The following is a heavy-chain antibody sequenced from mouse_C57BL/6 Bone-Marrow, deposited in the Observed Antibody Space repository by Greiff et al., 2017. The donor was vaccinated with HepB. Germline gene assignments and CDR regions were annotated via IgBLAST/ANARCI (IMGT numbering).Heavy chain of an antibody. CDR3: ARRATTVLDY. J-gene: IGHJ2*01. CDR2: IDPSDSYT. Sequence: QVQLQQSGAELVMPGASVKLSCKASGYTFTSYWMHWVKQRPGQGLEWIGEIDPSDSYTNYNQKFKGKSTLTVDKSSSTAYMQLSSLTSEDSAVYYCARRATTVLDYWGQGTTLTVSS. V-gene: IGHV1-69*01. D-gene: IGHD1-1*01. CDR1: GYTFTSYW.